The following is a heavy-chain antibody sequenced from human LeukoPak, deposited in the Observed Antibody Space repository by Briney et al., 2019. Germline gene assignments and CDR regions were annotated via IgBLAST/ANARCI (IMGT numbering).Heavy chain of an antibody. Sequence: GGSLRLSCAVSGFTVTYTYMGWVRQAPGKGLECVSFTYSGGSTYYADSVKGRFTISKDTSKNTLSLQMNSLRAEDTAVYYCVRVWCYGVSYYFDYWGQGTLVTVSS. J-gene: IGHJ4*02. D-gene: IGHD4-17*01. CDR3: VRVWCYGVSYYFDY. CDR1: GFTVTYTY. CDR2: TYSGGST. V-gene: IGHV3-66*01.